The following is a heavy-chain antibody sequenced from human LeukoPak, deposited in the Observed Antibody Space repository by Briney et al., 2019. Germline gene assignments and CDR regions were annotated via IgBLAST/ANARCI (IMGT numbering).Heavy chain of an antibody. V-gene: IGHV3-30*04. Sequence: SGGSLRLSCAASGFTFSSYAMHWVRQAPGKGLEWVAVISYDGSNKYYADSVKGRFTIPRDNSKNTLYLQMSRLRAEDTAVYYCAKGTTIYTALRGGYMDVWGKGTTVTISS. CDR1: GFTFSSYA. CDR2: ISYDGSNK. J-gene: IGHJ6*03. CDR3: AKGTTIYTALRGGYMDV. D-gene: IGHD3-9*01.